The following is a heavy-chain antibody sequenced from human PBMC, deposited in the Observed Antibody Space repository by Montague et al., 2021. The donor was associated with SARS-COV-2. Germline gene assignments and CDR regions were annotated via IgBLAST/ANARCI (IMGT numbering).Heavy chain of an antibody. CDR1: GFPRSTAGVA. V-gene: IGHV2-5*02. CDR3: AHRLSTAGGGFGF. CDR2: IFWDDDK. Sequence: PALVKPTQTLTLTCTFSGFPRSTAGVAVGWIRQSPGKALEWLALIFWDDDKRYSPSLKNRVTITGDTSKNQVVLTVTNMDPVDTATYYCAHRLSTAGGGFGFWGQGTTVTVSS. D-gene: IGHD2-21*02. J-gene: IGHJ3*01.